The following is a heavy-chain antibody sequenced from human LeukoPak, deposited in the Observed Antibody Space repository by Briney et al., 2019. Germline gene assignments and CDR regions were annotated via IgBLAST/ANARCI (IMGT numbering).Heavy chain of an antibody. V-gene: IGHV3-7*01. CDR1: GFTFSSYW. CDR2: IKQGGSEK. CDR3: ASLTPAEMATKGGNAFDI. J-gene: IGHJ3*02. Sequence: GGSLRLSCAASGFTFSSYWMSWVRQAPGKGLEWVANIKQGGSEKYYVDSVKGRFTISRDNAKNALYLQMNSLRAEDTAVYYCASLTPAEMATKGGNAFDIWGQGTMVTVSS. D-gene: IGHD5-24*01.